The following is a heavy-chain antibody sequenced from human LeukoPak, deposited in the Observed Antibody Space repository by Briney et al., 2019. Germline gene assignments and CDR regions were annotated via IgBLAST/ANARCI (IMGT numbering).Heavy chain of an antibody. CDR3: ARAGKRIAARTYFDD. CDR1: GFTFSDYY. CDR2: ISSSGSTT. J-gene: IGHJ4*02. V-gene: IGHV3-11*04. Sequence: GGSLRLSCAASGFTFSDYYMSWIRQAPGKGLEWVSYISSSGSTTYYADSVKGRFTLSRDKAKNSLYLQVNGLRAEDTAVYYCARAGKRIAARTYFDDWGQGTLVTVSS. D-gene: IGHD6-6*01.